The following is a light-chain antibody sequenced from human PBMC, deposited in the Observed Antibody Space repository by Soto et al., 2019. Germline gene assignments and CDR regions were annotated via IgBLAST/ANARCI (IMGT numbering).Light chain of an antibody. J-gene: IGKJ3*01. V-gene: IGKV1-9*01. Sequence: IQLTQSPSSLSASVGDRVTITCRASQGINSFLAWYQQKPGKAPKLLIYAASTLQSGVPSRFSGSGSGKDLTLTISSLQPEDFATYYCKQLERYQSTFGVGTKVDIX. CDR2: AAS. CDR1: QGINSF. CDR3: KQLERYQST.